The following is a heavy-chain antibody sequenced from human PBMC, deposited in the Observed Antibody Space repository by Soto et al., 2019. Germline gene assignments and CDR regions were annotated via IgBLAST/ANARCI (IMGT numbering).Heavy chain of an antibody. CDR2: IGSSSSTI. J-gene: IGHJ4*02. CDR3: ARVTSGGYCSSTSCYAYLDY. Sequence: GGSPRLSCAASGFPFSSYSMNWVRQAPGKGLEWVSYIGSSSSTIYYADSVKGRFTISRDNAKNSLYLQMNSLRAEDTAVYYCARVTSGGYCSSTSCYAYLDYWGQGTLVTVSS. CDR1: GFPFSSYS. V-gene: IGHV3-48*01. D-gene: IGHD2-2*01.